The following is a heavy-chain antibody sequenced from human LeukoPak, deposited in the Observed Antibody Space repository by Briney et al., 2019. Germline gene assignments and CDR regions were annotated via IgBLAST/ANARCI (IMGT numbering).Heavy chain of an antibody. CDR1: GFTFSSYW. J-gene: IGHJ4*02. CDR3: ARKAYDSDCFDF. Sequence: GGSLRLSCAASGFTFSSYWMSWVRQAPGKGLEWVANIKQDGSDQYYVGSVKGRFTISRDNAKNSLYMQMNNLRDEDTAVYYCARKAYDSDCFDFWGQGTLVTVSS. CDR2: IKQDGSDQ. D-gene: IGHD2-21*01. V-gene: IGHV3-7*04.